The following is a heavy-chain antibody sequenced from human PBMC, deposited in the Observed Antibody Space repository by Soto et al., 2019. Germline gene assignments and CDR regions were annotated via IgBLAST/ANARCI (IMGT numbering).Heavy chain of an antibody. Sequence: SETLSLTCSVSGGSISSSNYFWSWVRQLPGKGLEWIGYISYRGRATYNPSLERRATLSVDTAKNQFSLRLDSVTAADTALYYCAREVNVAASSDAFDIWGQGTRVTVSS. CDR1: GGSISSSNYF. D-gene: IGHD2-15*01. CDR3: AREVNVAASSDAFDI. CDR2: ISYRGRA. V-gene: IGHV4-31*03. J-gene: IGHJ3*02.